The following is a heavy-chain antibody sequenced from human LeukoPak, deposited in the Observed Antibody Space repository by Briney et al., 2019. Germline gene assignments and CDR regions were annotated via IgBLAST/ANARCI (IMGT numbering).Heavy chain of an antibody. CDR2: ISYDGSNE. Sequence: GGSLRLSCAASGFTFSSYGMHWVRQAPGKGLGWVAVISYDGSNEYYADSVKGRFTISRDNSKNTLYLQMNSLRAEDTAVYYCAKDITMIVDFDYWGQGTLVTVSS. J-gene: IGHJ4*02. CDR3: AKDITMIVDFDY. CDR1: GFTFSSYG. D-gene: IGHD3-22*01. V-gene: IGHV3-30*18.